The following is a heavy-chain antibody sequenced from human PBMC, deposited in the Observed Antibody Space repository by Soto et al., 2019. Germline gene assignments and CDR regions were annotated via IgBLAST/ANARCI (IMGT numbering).Heavy chain of an antibody. CDR2: IIPIFGTA. Sequence: QVQLVQSGAEVKKPGSSVKVSCKASGGTFSSYAISWVRQAPGQGLEWMGGIIPIFGTANYAQKSQGRVTITADESTSTAYMELSSLRSEDTAVYYCARVNVDYDILTGYYSRYFDYWGQGTLVTVSS. CDR3: ARVNVDYDILTGYYSRYFDY. CDR1: GGTFSSYA. D-gene: IGHD3-9*01. V-gene: IGHV1-69*01. J-gene: IGHJ4*02.